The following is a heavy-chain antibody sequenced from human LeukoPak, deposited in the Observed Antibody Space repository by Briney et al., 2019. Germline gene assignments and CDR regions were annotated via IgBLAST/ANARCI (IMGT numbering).Heavy chain of an antibody. V-gene: IGHV1-8*01. Sequence: ASVKVSCKASGYTFTSYDINWVRQATGQGLEWMGWMNPNSGNTGYAQKFQGRVTMTRNTSISTAHMELSSLRSEDTAVYYCARVSYYDSSGYYYVPYYYYYYGMDVWGQGTTVTVSS. J-gene: IGHJ6*02. CDR2: MNPNSGNT. CDR3: ARVSYYDSSGYYYVPYYYYYYGMDV. CDR1: GYTFTSYD. D-gene: IGHD3-22*01.